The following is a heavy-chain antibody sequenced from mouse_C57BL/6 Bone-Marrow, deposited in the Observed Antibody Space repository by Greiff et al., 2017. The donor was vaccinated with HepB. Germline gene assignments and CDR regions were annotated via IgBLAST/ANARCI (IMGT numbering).Heavy chain of an antibody. V-gene: IGHV1-5*01. CDR3: TGVRLRRFDY. CDR2: IYPGNSDT. CDR1: GYTFTSYW. J-gene: IGHJ2*01. D-gene: IGHD2-4*01. Sequence: VQLQQSGTVLARPGASVKMSCKTSGYTFTSYWMHWVKQRPGQGLEWIGAIYPGNSDTSYNQKFKGKAKLTAVTSASTAYMERSSLTNEDSAVYYCTGVRLRRFDYWGQGTTLTVSS.